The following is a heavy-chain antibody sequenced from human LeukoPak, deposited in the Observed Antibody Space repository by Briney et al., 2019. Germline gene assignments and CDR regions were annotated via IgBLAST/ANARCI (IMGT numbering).Heavy chain of an antibody. V-gene: IGHV3-74*01. CDR1: GFTFSTYW. J-gene: IGHJ4*02. Sequence: GGSLRLSCAASGFTFSTYWMHWVRQVPGKGLVWVSRISSDGANANYADSVKGRFTISRDNAKNSLYLQMNSLRAEDTAVYYCARDSHDYVWGSYRTHLDYWGQGTLVTVSS. D-gene: IGHD3-16*02. CDR3: ARDSHDYVWGSYRTHLDY. CDR2: ISSDGANA.